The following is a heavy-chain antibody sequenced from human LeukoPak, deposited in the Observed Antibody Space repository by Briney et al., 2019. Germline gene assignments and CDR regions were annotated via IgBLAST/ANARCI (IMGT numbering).Heavy chain of an antibody. CDR3: ARGGITGTTIDY. CDR2: IYHSGST. J-gene: IGHJ4*02. D-gene: IGHD1-7*01. V-gene: IGHV4-30-2*01. Sequence: KPSETLSLTCTVSGGSISSGGYYWSWIRQPPGKGLEWIGYIYHSGSTYYNPSLKSRVTISVDRSKNQFSLKLSSVTAADTAVYYCARGGITGTTIDYWGQGTLVTVSS. CDR1: GGSISSGGYY.